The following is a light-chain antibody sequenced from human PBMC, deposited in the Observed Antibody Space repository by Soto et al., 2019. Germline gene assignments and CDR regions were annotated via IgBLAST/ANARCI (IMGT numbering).Light chain of an antibody. CDR2: DVS. V-gene: IGLV2-14*03. J-gene: IGLJ1*01. CDR3: SSYSTTSTLV. CDR1: SSDVDGENY. Sequence: QSALTQPASVSGSPGQSITISCTRTSSDVDGENYVSWYQQHPGRAPKLMIYDVSNRPSGVSNRFSGSKSGNTASLTISGLQAEDEADYYCSSYSTTSTLVFGSGTKVTVL.